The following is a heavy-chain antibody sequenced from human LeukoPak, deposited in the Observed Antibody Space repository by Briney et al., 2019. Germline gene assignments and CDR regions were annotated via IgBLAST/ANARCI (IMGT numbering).Heavy chain of an antibody. CDR1: GDSVSGNSAA. D-gene: IGHD3-10*01. V-gene: IGHV6-1*01. J-gene: IGHJ4*02. Sequence: SQTLSLTCAISGDSVSGNSAAWNWIRQSPSRGLEWLGRTYYRSKWYNDYAISVRSRIIINPDTSKNQFSLKLSSVTAADTAVYYCASYGSGSYYLWGQGTLVTVSS. CDR3: ASYGSGSYYL. CDR2: TYYRSKWYN.